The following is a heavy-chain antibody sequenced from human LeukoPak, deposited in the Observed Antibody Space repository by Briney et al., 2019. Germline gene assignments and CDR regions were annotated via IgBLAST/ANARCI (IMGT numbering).Heavy chain of an antibody. D-gene: IGHD3-22*01. V-gene: IGHV3-33*06. J-gene: IGHJ4*02. CDR2: IWYDGSNK. Sequence: PGGSLRLSCAASGFTFSGYGMHWVRQAPGKGLEWVAVIWYDGSNKYYADSVKGRFTISRDNSKNTLYLQMNSLRAEDTAVYYCAKGARYYYDSSGYPIDYWGQGTLVTVSS. CDR1: GFTFSGYG. CDR3: AKGARYYYDSSGYPIDY.